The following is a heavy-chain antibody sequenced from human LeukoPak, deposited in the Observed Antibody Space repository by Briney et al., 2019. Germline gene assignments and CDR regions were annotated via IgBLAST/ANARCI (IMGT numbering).Heavy chain of an antibody. CDR1: GGSISSSSYY. CDR3: ARESSGYYLNPFDP. J-gene: IGHJ5*02. D-gene: IGHD3-22*01. V-gene: IGHV4-39*07. Sequence: SETLSLTCTVSGGSISSSSYYWGWIRQPPGKGLEWIGSIYYSGSTYYNPSLKSRVTISVDTSKNQFSLKLSSVTAADTAAYYCARESSGYYLNPFDPWGQGTLVTVSS. CDR2: IYYSGST.